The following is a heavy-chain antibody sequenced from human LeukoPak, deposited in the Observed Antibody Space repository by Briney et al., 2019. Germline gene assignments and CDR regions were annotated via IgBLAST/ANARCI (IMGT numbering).Heavy chain of an antibody. CDR2: IYYSGST. CDR3: ARVGSSGDLDY. V-gene: IGHV4-59*12. CDR1: GGSISSYY. Sequence: SETLSLTCTVSGGSISSYYWSWIRQPPGKGLEWIGYIYYSGSTNYNPSLKSRVTISVDTSKNQFSLKLSSVTAADTAVYYCARVGSSGDLDYWGQGTLVTVSS. D-gene: IGHD6-6*01. J-gene: IGHJ4*02.